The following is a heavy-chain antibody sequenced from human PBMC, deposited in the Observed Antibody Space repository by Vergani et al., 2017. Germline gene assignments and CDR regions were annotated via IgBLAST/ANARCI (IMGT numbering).Heavy chain of an antibody. D-gene: IGHD1-1*01. V-gene: IGHV1-69*04. CDR2: IIPILGTA. Sequence: QVQLVQSGAEVKKPGSSVKVSCKASGGTFSSYAISWVRQAPGQGLEWMGRIIPILGTATYAQKFQGRVTITADKSTSTAYMELSSLRSEDTAVYYCASWERVLDAFDIWGQGTMVTVSS. CDR3: ASWERVLDAFDI. J-gene: IGHJ3*02. CDR1: GGTFSSYA.